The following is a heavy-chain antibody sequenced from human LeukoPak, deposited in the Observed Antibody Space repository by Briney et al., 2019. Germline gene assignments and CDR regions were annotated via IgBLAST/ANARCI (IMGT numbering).Heavy chain of an antibody. J-gene: IGHJ6*02. CDR1: GFTFSSYA. CDR3: ARRKSQDYFYYYAMDV. CDR2: ISGSGGST. D-gene: IGHD1-14*01. Sequence: PGGSLRLSCAASGFTFSSYAMSWVRQAPGKGLEWVSAISGSGGSTYYADSVKGRFTISRDNSKNTLYLEVNSLRAEDTALYYCARRKSQDYFYYYAMDVWGQGTTVTVSS. V-gene: IGHV3-23*01.